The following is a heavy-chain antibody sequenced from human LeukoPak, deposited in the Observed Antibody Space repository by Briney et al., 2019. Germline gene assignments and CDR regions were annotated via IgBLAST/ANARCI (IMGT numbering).Heavy chain of an antibody. J-gene: IGHJ6*03. CDR1: GFTFSSYG. V-gene: IGHV3-33*06. CDR3: AKGWRSDYYYMDV. CDR2: IWYDGSNK. D-gene: IGHD5-24*01. Sequence: PGGSLRLSCAASGFTFSSYGMHWVRQAPGKGLEWVAVIWYDGSNKYYADSVKGRFTISRDNSKNTLYLQMNSLRAEDTAVYYCAKGWRSDYYYMDVWGKGTTVTVSS.